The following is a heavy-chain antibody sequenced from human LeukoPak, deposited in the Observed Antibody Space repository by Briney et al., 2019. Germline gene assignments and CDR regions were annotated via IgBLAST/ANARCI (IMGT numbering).Heavy chain of an antibody. CDR3: ARDKIEGPTKLDY. V-gene: IGHV3-7*01. J-gene: IGHJ4*02. CDR2: IKQDESEK. Sequence: GGSLRLSCAASGFTFSSYWMSWVRQAPGKGLEWVANIKQDESEKYYVDSLKGRFTISRDNAKNSLYLQMNRLRAEHTAMYYCARDKIEGPTKLDYWGQGILVTVSS. CDR1: GFTFSSYW. D-gene: IGHD1-1*01.